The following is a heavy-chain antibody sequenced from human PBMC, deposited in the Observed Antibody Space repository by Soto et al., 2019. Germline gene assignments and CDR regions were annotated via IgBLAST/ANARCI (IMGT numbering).Heavy chain of an antibody. CDR2: INRNSGGT. CDR3: ARPNVLLWFGESGFYGMDV. D-gene: IGHD3-10*01. Sequence: ASVKVSCKASGYTSTGYYMHWVRQAPRQGLAGMGWINRNSGGTNYAQKFQGRVTMARDTSISTAYMELSRLRSDDTAVYYCARPNVLLWFGESGFYGMDVWGQGPTVTVS. V-gene: IGHV1-2*02. J-gene: IGHJ6*02. CDR1: GYTSTGYY.